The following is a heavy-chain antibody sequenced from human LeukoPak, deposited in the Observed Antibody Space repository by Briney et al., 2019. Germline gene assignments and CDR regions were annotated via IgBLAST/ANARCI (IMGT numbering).Heavy chain of an antibody. CDR1: GFTLSSYA. D-gene: IGHD3-3*01. CDR2: ISGSGGST. CDR3: ASKGNDFWSGYPNWFDP. Sequence: PGGSLRLSCAASGFTLSSYAMSWVRQAPGKGLEWVSAISGSGGSTYYADSVKGRFTISRDNSKNTLYLQMNSLRAEDTAVYYCASKGNDFWSGYPNWFDPWGQGTLVTVSS. J-gene: IGHJ5*02. V-gene: IGHV3-23*01.